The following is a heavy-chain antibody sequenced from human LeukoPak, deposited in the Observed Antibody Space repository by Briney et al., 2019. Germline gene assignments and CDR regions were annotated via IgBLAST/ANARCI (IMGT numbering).Heavy chain of an antibody. CDR1: GFPFSSSG. V-gene: IGHV3-30*02. CDR3: AKEGNSWYAYFHQ. D-gene: IGHD6-13*01. CDR2: IRYDGKTE. J-gene: IGHJ1*01. Sequence: QPGGSLRLSCAASGFPFSSSGMHWVRQSPGKGLEWLTFIRYDGKTEYYSDSVKGRFTVSRDNSKNTLYLQISSLRPEDTAFYYCAKEGNSWYAYFHQWGQGTLVTVSS.